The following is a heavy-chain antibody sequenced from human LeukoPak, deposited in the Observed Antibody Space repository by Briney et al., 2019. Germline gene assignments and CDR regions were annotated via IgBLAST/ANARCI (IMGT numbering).Heavy chain of an antibody. V-gene: IGHV1-46*01. J-gene: IGHJ4*02. CDR1: GYTFTSYY. CDR3: ARAGAGREYQLPFDY. Sequence: ASVKVSCKASGYTFTSYYMHWVRQAPGQGLEWMGIINPSGGSTSYAQKFQGRVTMTRDTSTSTVYMELSSLRSEDTAVYYCARAGAGREYQLPFDYWGQGTLVTVSS. CDR2: INPSGGST. D-gene: IGHD2-2*01.